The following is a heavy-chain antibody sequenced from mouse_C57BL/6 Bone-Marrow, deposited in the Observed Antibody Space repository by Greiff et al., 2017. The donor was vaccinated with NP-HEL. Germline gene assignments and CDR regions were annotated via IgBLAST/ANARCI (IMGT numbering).Heavy chain of an antibody. CDR2: ISSGGSYT. Sequence: EVQRVESGGDLVKPGGSLKLSCAASGFTFSSYGMSWVRQTPDKRLEWVATISSGGSYTYYLDSVKGRFTISRDNAKNTLYLQMSSLKSEDTAMYYCAGGWLPRYFDVWGTGTTVTVSS. J-gene: IGHJ1*03. CDR3: AGGWLPRYFDV. CDR1: GFTFSSYG. V-gene: IGHV5-6*01. D-gene: IGHD2-3*01.